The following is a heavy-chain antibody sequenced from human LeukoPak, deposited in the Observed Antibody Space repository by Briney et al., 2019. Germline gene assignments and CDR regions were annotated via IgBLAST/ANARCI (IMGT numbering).Heavy chain of an antibody. D-gene: IGHD6-13*01. V-gene: IGHV3-23*01. CDR1: GFTFSSYA. J-gene: IGHJ6*02. CDR3: AKGVGQQLVEDYYYYGMDV. Sequence: PGGSLRLSCAASGFTFSSYAMSWVRQAPGKGLEWVSAISGSGGSTYYADSVKGRLTISRDNSKNTLYLQMNSLRAEDTAVYYCAKGVGQQLVEDYYYYGMDVWGQGTTVTVSS. CDR2: ISGSGGST.